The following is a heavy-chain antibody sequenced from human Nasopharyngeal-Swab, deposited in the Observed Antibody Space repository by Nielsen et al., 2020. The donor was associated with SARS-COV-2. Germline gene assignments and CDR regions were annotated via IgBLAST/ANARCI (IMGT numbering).Heavy chain of an antibody. D-gene: IGHD3-3*01. Sequence: GGSLRLSCAASGFTFSSYEMNWVRQAPGKGLEWVSYISSSGSTIYYADSVEGRFTISRDNAKNSLYLQMNSLRAEDTAVYYCARHYDPFDYWGQGTLVTVSS. CDR3: ARHYDPFDY. V-gene: IGHV3-48*03. CDR2: ISSSGSTI. J-gene: IGHJ4*02. CDR1: GFTFSSYE.